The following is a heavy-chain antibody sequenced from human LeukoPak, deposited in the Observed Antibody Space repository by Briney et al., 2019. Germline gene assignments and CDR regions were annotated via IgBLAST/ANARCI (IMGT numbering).Heavy chain of an antibody. Sequence: PETLSLTCAVYGGSFRGYYWSWIRQPPGKGLEWIGEINHSGSTNYNPSLKSRVTISVDTSKNQFSLKLSSVTAADTAVYYCARLIAGKLTTVSTTYYFDYWGQGTLVTVSS. D-gene: IGHD4-17*01. V-gene: IGHV4-34*01. CDR2: INHSGST. J-gene: IGHJ4*02. CDR1: GGSFRGYY. CDR3: ARLIAGKLTTVSTTYYFDY.